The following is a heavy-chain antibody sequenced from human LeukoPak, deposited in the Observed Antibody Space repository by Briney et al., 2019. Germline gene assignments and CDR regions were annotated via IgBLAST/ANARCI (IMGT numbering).Heavy chain of an antibody. V-gene: IGHV4-30-4*08. J-gene: IGHJ4*02. CDR3: ARVELWPYYDSSGYIDY. Sequence: SETLSLTCTVSGGSISSGDYYWSWIRQPPGKGLEWIGYIYYSGSTYYNPSLKSRITISVDTSKNQFSLKLSSVTAADTAVYYCARVELWPYYDSSGYIDYWGQGTLATVSS. CDR2: IYYSGST. D-gene: IGHD3-22*01. CDR1: GGSISSGDYY.